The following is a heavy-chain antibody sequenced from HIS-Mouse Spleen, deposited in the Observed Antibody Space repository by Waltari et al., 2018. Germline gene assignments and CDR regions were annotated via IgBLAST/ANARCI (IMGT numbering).Heavy chain of an antibody. CDR1: GVSISSSSHY. CDR3: AREIPYSSSWYDWYFDL. D-gene: IGHD6-13*01. J-gene: IGHJ2*01. Sequence: QLQLQESGPGLVKPSETLSLTCPVSGVSISSSSHYWAGNRQPPGKGLELIVSIYYSGSTYYNPSLKSRVTISVDTSKNQFSLKLSSVTAADTAVYYCAREIPYSSSWYDWYFDLWGRGTLVTVSS. V-gene: IGHV4-39*07. CDR2: IYYSGST.